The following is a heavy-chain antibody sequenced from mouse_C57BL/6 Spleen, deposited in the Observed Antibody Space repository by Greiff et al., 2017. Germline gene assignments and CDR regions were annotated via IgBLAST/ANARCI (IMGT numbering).Heavy chain of an antibody. CDR3: ARHEVYDYDTWFAY. CDR1: GFTFSSYG. J-gene: IGHJ3*01. CDR2: ISSGGSYT. D-gene: IGHD2-4*01. Sequence: DVHLVESGGDLVKPGGSLKLSCAASGFTFSSYGMSWVRQTPDKRLEWVATISSGGSYTYYPDSVKGRFTISRDNAKHTLYLHMSRLNSEDTAMYYCARHEVYDYDTWFAYWGQGTLVTVSA. V-gene: IGHV5-6*01.